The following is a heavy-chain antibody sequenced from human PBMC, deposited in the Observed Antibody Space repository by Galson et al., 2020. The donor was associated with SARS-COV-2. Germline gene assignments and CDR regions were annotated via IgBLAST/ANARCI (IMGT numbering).Heavy chain of an antibody. CDR1: GFPFLSHG. J-gene: IGHJ6*02. CDR3: ARVGDMATTPAEYYYYGLDV. D-gene: IGHD3-16*01. V-gene: IGHV3-21*01. Sequence: GGSLRLSCAASGFPFLSHGMNWVRQAPGKGLEWVSSISGRGTYISHAHPVKGRFTISRDNAKNSLYLQMNSLRAEDTAVYSCARVGDMATTPAEYYYYGLDVWGQGTTVSVSS. CDR2: ISGRGTYI.